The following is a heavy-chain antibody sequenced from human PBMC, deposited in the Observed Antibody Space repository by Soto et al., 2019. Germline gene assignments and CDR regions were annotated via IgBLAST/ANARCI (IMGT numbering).Heavy chain of an antibody. CDR1: GGSISSSSYY. J-gene: IGHJ4*02. D-gene: IGHD3-16*02. CDR3: ATTPYYDYVWGSYRYYFDY. CDR2: IYYSGST. Sequence: SETPSLPPTVSGGSISSSSYYWGWIRQPPREGVEWIGSIYYSGSTYYNPSLKSRVTISVDTSKNQFSLKLSSVTAADTAVYYCATTPYYDYVWGSYRYYFDYWGQGTLVTVSS. V-gene: IGHV4-39*05.